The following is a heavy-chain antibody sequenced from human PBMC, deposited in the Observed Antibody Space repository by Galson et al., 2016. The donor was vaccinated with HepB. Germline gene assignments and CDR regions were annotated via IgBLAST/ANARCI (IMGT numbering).Heavy chain of an antibody. V-gene: IGHV3-30-3*01. CDR3: AREGHTSGRCGDFDV. Sequence: SLRLSCATSRFTFSTSILHWVRQAPGKGLDWVAAMSYDGFSKYYSDSVKGRFTVSRYNSDSKMYLQLDSLSADDTAVYYCAREGHTSGRCGDFDVWGQGTMVTGSS. CDR2: MSYDGFSK. D-gene: IGHD6-19*01. J-gene: IGHJ3*01. CDR1: RFTFSTSI.